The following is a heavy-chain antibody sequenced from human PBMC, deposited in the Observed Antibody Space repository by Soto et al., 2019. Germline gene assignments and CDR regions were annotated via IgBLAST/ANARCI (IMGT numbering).Heavy chain of an antibody. Sequence: QVQLVQSGAEVKKPGSSVKVSCKASGGTFSSYTISWVRQAPGQGLEWMGRIIPILGIANYAQKFQGRVTITEDNSRSPAYLERSSLRSEDTAVYYCAGGRTVSIAVAGLDYWGQGTLVTVSS. CDR2: IIPILGIA. J-gene: IGHJ4*02. CDR1: GGTFSSYT. V-gene: IGHV1-69*02. CDR3: AGGRTVSIAVAGLDY. D-gene: IGHD6-19*01.